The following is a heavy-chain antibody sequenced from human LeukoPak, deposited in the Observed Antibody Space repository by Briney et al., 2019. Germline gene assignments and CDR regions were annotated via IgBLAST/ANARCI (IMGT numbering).Heavy chain of an antibody. D-gene: IGHD3-10*01. V-gene: IGHV3-21*01. CDR2: ISSSSSYI. J-gene: IGHJ6*03. CDR1: GFTFSSYS. Sequence: GGSLRLSCAASGFTFSSYSMNWVRQAPGKGLEWVSSISSSSSYIYYADSVKGRFTISRDNAKNSLYLQMNSLRAEDTAVYYCARDYGSGSCYVGIYYYYYMDVWGKGTTVTVSS. CDR3: ARDYGSGSCYVGIYYYYYMDV.